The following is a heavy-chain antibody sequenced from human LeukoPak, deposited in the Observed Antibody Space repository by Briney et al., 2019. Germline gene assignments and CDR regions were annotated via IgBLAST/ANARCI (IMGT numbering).Heavy chain of an antibody. V-gene: IGHV4-4*02. J-gene: IGHJ4*02. D-gene: IGHD1-26*01. Sequence: SRTLSLTCAVSGGSITTTNWWSWVRQPPGKGLEWIGEVHLSGTTNYNLSLESRVSMSIDKSKNHLSLEVASVTAADTAIYYCTRESGAFSPFGFWGQGTLLTVSS. CDR1: GGSITTTNW. CDR3: TRESGAFSPFGF. CDR2: VHLSGTT.